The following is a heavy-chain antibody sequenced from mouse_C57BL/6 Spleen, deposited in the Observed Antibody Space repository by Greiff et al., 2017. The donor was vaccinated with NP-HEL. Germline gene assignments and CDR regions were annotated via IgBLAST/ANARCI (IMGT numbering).Heavy chain of an antibody. CDR1: GFTFSDYY. D-gene: IGHD2-4*01. CDR3: ARDDDYDPGYAMDY. CDR2: INYDGSST. Sequence: EVMLVESEGGLVQPGSSMKLSCTASGFTFSDYYMAWVRQVPEKGLEWVANINYDGSSTYYLDSLKSRFIISRDNAKNILYLQMSSLKSEDTATYYCARDDDYDPGYAMDYWGQGTSVTVSS. J-gene: IGHJ4*01. V-gene: IGHV5-16*01.